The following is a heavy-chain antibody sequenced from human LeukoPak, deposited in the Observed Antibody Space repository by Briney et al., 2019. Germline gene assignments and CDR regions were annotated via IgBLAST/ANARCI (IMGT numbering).Heavy chain of an antibody. J-gene: IGHJ6*02. CDR3: ARARGLDGYNSYYYYGMDV. Sequence: GSSVKVSCKASGGTFSSYAISWVRQAPGQGLEWMGRIIPILGIANYAQKFQGRVTITADKSTSTAYMELSSLRSEDTAVYYCARARGLDGYNSYYYYGMDVWGQGTTVTVSS. V-gene: IGHV1-69*04. CDR1: GGTFSSYA. D-gene: IGHD5-24*01. CDR2: IIPILGIA.